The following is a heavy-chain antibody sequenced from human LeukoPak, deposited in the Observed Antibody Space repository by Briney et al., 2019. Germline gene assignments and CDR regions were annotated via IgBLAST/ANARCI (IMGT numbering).Heavy chain of an antibody. J-gene: IGHJ4*02. CDR3: VRDRDGYNF. CDR2: INNDGSDK. CDR1: GFILSNYV. D-gene: IGHD5-24*01. V-gene: IGHV3-74*01. Sequence: GGSLRLSCGASGFILSNYVMQWVRQAPGKGLVWVSRINNDGSDKRYADSVKGRFTISRDNAKNTLYLQMTSLRAEDTAVYFCVRDRDGYNFWGQGALVTVSS.